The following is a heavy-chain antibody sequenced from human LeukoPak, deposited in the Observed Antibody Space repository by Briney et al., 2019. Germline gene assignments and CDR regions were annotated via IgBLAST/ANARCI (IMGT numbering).Heavy chain of an antibody. CDR3: ARDADWAYDAFDL. CDR2: TYYRSRWFN. D-gene: IGHD3-9*01. CDR1: GDSVSINSDV. J-gene: IGHJ3*01. Sequence: SQTLSLTCAISGDSVSINSDVRNWIRQSPSRGLEWLGRTYYRSRWFNDYAVSVKGRITINPDTSKNQFSLQLNSVTPEDTAVYYCARDADWAYDAFDLWGQGTMVTVSS. V-gene: IGHV6-1*01.